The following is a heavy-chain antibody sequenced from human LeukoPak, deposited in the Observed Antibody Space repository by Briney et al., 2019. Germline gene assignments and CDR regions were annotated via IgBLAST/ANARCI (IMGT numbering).Heavy chain of an antibody. D-gene: IGHD3-22*01. V-gene: IGHV1-18*01. CDR1: GYTFTSYG. CDR3: VYYYDSSGYYPFDY. J-gene: IGHJ4*02. CDR2: ISAYNGNT. Sequence: PGASVKVSCKASGYTFTSYGVSCVRQAPGQGLEWMGWISAYNGNTNYAQKLQGRVTMTTDTSTSTAYMELRSLRSDDTAVYYCVYYYDSSGYYPFDYWGQGTLVTVSS.